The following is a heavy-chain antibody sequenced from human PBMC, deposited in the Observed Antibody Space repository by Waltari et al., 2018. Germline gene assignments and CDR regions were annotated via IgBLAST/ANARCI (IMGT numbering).Heavy chain of an antibody. D-gene: IGHD3-9*01. CDR2: INSDGSIR. Sequence: QLVESGGGLVQPGGSLRLSCAASGFTISFHWMHWVRQAPCKGLVWVSRINSDGSIRQYADSVRGRFTISRDNTKNTLYLQMNSLRTEDTAFYYCTRDFDAPGGYWGQGTLVTVSS. V-gene: IGHV3-74*03. CDR3: TRDFDAPGGY. CDR1: GFTISFHW. J-gene: IGHJ4*02.